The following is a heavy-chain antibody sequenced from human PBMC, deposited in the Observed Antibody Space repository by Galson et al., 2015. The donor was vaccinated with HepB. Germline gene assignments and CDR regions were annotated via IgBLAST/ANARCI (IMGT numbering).Heavy chain of an antibody. CDR2: ISSSGSTI. J-gene: IGHJ4*02. CDR3: ARDRGAHDLHARSDY. Sequence: SLRLSCAASGFTFSSYEMNWVRQAPGKGLEWVSYISSSGSTIYYADSVKGRFTISRDNAKNSLYLQMNSLRAEDTAVYYCARDRGAHDLHARSDYWGQGTLVTVSS. D-gene: IGHD3-10*01. CDR1: GFTFSSYE. V-gene: IGHV3-48*03.